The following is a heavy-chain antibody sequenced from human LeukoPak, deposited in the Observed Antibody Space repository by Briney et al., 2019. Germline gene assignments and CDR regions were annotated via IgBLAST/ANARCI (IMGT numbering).Heavy chain of an antibody. J-gene: IGHJ6*03. V-gene: IGHV4-39*07. CDR3: ARVTGGNWNYYYYYMDV. CDR1: GGSISTDSYY. Sequence: PSETLSLTCSVSGGSISTDSYYWGWIRQPPGKGLEWIGNIYYSGNTYYNPPLMSRVTISVDTSKNQFSLRLSSVTAADTAKYYCARVTGGNWNYYYYYMDVWGKGTTVTVSS. D-gene: IGHD1-1*01. CDR2: IYYSGNT.